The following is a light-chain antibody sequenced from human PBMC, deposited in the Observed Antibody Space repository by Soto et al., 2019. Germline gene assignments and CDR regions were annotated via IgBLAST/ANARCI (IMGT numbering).Light chain of an antibody. V-gene: IGLV2-8*01. CDR3: SSYTGGNPSYV. J-gene: IGLJ1*01. CDR1: SSDVGGYDY. CDR2: EVT. Sequence: QSALTQPPSAAGSPGQSFTISCTGTSSDVGGYDYASWYQQHPGKAPKLMIYEVTIRPSGVSDRFSGSKSGNTASLTVSGLQAEDEADYYCSSYTGGNPSYVFGTGTKLTVL.